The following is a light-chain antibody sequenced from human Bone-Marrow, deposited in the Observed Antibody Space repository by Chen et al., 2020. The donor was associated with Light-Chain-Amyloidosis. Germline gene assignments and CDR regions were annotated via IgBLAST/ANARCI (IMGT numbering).Light chain of an antibody. V-gene: IGLV3-25*03. CDR2: RDT. CDR1: DLPTKY. CDR3: QSADSSSTDGVI. J-gene: IGLJ2*01. Sequence: SYELTQPPSVSVSPGQPARITCSGDDLPTKYAYWYQQKPGQAPVLVIHRDTERPSGITERFSGPIAGTTATVTISGVQAEGEADYHCQSADSSSTDGVIFGGGTKLTFL.